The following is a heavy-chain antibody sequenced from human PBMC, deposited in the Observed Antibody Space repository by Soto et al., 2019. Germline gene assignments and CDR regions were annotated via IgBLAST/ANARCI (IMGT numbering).Heavy chain of an antibody. CDR1: GGTFSSYA. Sequence: SVKVSCKASGGTFSSYAISWVRQAPGQGLEWMGGIIPIFGTANYAQKFQGRVTITADESTSTAYMELSSLRSEDTAVYYCARGLPEEATSYYYDYWGQGTLVTVSS. V-gene: IGHV1-69*13. J-gene: IGHJ4*02. CDR2: IIPIFGTA. D-gene: IGHD5-12*01. CDR3: ARGLPEEATSYYYDY.